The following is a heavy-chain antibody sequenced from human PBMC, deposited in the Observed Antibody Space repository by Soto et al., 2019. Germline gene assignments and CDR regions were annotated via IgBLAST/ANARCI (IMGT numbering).Heavy chain of an antibody. CDR1: GFTFNYYG. Sequence: PGGSLRLSCVASGFTFNYYGIHWVRQAPGKGLEWVAVIWYDGTRKDYVDSVQGRFTVSRDNSRNTVHLQMNSLRADDTAIYYCARDGSSNHLYYGLDVWGQGTLVTVSS. CDR2: IWYDGTRK. CDR3: ARDGSSNHLYYGLDV. D-gene: IGHD1-26*01. V-gene: IGHV3-33*01. J-gene: IGHJ6*02.